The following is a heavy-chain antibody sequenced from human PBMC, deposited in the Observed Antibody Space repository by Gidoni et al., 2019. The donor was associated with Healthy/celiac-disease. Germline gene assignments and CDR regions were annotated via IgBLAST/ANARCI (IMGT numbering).Heavy chain of an antibody. J-gene: IGHJ6*02. CDR2: ISYDGSNK. D-gene: IGHD3-22*01. Sequence: QVQLVESGGGVVQPGRSLRLSCAASGFTFSRYGMHWVRQAPGKGLEWVAVISYDGSNKYYADSVKGRFTISRDNSKNTLYLQMNSLRAEDTAVYYCAKDVTMIVVGRDRYGMDVWGQGTTVTVSS. CDR3: AKDVTMIVVGRDRYGMDV. CDR1: GFTFSRYG. V-gene: IGHV3-30*18.